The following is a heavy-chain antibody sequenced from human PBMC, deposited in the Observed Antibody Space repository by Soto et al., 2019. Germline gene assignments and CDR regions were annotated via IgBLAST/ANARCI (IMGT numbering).Heavy chain of an antibody. CDR1: GGSMSPYY. CDR2: IHYSEST. V-gene: IGHV4-59*01. Sequence: SETLSLTCPVSGGSMSPYYWTWIRQPPGKGLEWIEYIHYSESTNYNPSLKSRVTMSLDTSNNQFSLTLRSVTAADTAVYYCASAVTTLSAEYFQHWGPGTVVTVSS. J-gene: IGHJ1*01. D-gene: IGHD4-17*01. CDR3: ASAVTTLSAEYFQH.